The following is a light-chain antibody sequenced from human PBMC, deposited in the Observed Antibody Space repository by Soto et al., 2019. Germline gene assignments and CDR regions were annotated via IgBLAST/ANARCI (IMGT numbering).Light chain of an antibody. V-gene: IGLV2-14*01. J-gene: IGLJ1*01. Sequence: QSVLTQPASVSGSPGQSITISCTGASSDVGDYNYVSWYQHHPGKAPKLLIYEVNNRPSGVSDRFSGSKSGNVASLTISWLQAEEEADYYCSSYTSSSTYVFGTGTKVTVL. CDR2: EVN. CDR3: SSYTSSSTYV. CDR1: SSDVGDYNY.